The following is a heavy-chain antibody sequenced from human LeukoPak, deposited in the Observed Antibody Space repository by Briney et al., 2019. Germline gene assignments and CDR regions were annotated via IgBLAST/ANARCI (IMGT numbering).Heavy chain of an antibody. CDR1: GVSITTGSYY. V-gene: IGHV4-31*03. J-gene: IGHJ4*02. CDR2: IYYSGRT. Sequence: SETLSLTCNVSGVSITTGSYYWTWIRQHPGKGLEWIGFIYYSGRTDYSPSLKSRAAISLDTSKNQFSLKLNSVTAADTAVYYCARRRRDGYNFYFDFGARDPWSPSPQ. D-gene: IGHD5-24*01. CDR3: ARRRRDGYNFYFD.